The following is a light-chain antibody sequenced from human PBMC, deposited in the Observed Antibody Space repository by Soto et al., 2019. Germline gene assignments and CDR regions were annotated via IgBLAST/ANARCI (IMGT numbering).Light chain of an antibody. J-gene: IGKJ1*01. CDR2: WAS. V-gene: IGKV4-1*01. CDR1: QSVLYSSNNMNY. CDR3: QQYYDTPST. Sequence: DIVLTQSPDSLAVSLGERATINCKSSQSVLYSSNNMNYLAWYQQKPGQPPKLLIYWASTRESGVPGRFSGSGSGTDFTLTITSLQAEDVAVYYCQQYYDTPSTFGQGTKVEIK.